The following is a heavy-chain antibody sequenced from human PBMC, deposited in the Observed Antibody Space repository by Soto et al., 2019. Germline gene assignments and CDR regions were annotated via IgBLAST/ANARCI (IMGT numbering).Heavy chain of an antibody. V-gene: IGHV4-34*01. J-gene: IGHJ4*02. Sequence: SETLSLTCAGYGGSFSGYYWSWIRQPPGKGLEWIGEINHSGSTNYNPSLKSRVTISVDTSKNQFSLKLSSVTAADTAVYYCARGLRRVRATIFGVVPDYWGQGTLVTVSS. CDR2: INHSGST. D-gene: IGHD3-3*01. CDR3: ARGLRRVRATIFGVVPDY. CDR1: GGSFSGYY.